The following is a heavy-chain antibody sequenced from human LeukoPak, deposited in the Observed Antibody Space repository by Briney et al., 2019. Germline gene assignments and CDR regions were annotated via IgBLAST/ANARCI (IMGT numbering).Heavy chain of an antibody. Sequence: SQTLSLTCAISGDSVSSNSAAWNWIRQSPSRGLEWLGRTYYRSKWYTDYAVSVRSRLTINPDTSKNQISLQPNSVTPEDTAVYYCARVSSSSGWYLGYWGQGTLVAVSS. D-gene: IGHD6-19*01. J-gene: IGHJ4*02. CDR1: GDSVSSNSAA. CDR3: ARVSSSSGWYLGY. CDR2: TYYRSKWYT. V-gene: IGHV6-1*01.